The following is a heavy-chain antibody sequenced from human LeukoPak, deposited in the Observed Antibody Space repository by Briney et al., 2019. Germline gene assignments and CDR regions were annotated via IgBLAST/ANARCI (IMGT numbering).Heavy chain of an antibody. CDR1: GGSISSYY. J-gene: IGHJ4*02. Sequence: SETLSLTCTVSGGSISSYYWSWIRQPPGKGLEWIGYIYYSGSTNYNPSLKSRVTVSVDTSKNQFSLKLSSVTAADTAVYYCASTRVAVAGTHFDYWGQGTLVTVSS. CDR2: IYYSGST. V-gene: IGHV4-59*01. D-gene: IGHD6-19*01. CDR3: ASTRVAVAGTHFDY.